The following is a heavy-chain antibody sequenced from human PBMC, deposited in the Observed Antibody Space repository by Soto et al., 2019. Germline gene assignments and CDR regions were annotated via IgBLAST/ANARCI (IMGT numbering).Heavy chain of an antibody. V-gene: IGHV1-3*01. Sequence: QVQLVQSGAELKKPGASVKVSCKASGNTVPNYAIHWVRQAPGQRLEWMGWINGGNGNTYYSEHFQVRVTFTRDTSAGTVYMQLSSLTSEDTAVYYCARDDSGFSGSHYMDYFNYWGQGALVTVSS. CDR3: ARDDSGFSGSHYMDYFNY. J-gene: IGHJ4*02. CDR2: INGGNGNT. D-gene: IGHD1-26*01. CDR1: GNTVPNYA.